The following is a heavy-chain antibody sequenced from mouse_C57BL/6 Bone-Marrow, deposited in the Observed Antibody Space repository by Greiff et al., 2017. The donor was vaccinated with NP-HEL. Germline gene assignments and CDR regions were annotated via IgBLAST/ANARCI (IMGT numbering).Heavy chain of an antibody. Sequence: EVNLVESGGDLVKPGGSLKLSCAASGFTFSSYGMSWVRQTPDKRLEWVATISSGGSYTYYPDSVKGRFTISRDNAKNTLYLQMSSLKSEDTAMYYCARRPPRAYWGQGTLVTVSA. V-gene: IGHV5-6*02. J-gene: IGHJ3*01. CDR2: ISSGGSYT. CDR3: ARRPPRAY. CDR1: GFTFSSYG.